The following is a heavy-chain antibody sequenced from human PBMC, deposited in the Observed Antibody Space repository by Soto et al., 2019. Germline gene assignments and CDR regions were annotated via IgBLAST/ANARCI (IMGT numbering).Heavy chain of an antibody. CDR3: ARAGPYDSSGYYYIHYYYYGMDV. Sequence: GESLKISCQGSGYRFTSYWIGWVRQMPGKGLEWMGIIYPGDSDTRYSPSFQGQVTISADKSISTAYLQWSSLKASDTAMYYCARAGPYDSSGYYYIHYYYYGMDVWGQGTTVTV. CDR2: IYPGDSDT. V-gene: IGHV5-51*01. CDR1: GYRFTSYW. D-gene: IGHD3-22*01. J-gene: IGHJ6*02.